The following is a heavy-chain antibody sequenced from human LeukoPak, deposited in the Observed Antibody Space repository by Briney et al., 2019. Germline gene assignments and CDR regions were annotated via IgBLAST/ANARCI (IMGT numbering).Heavy chain of an antibody. CDR2: IYTSGST. CDR3: ARDLSSVGASTFDY. CDR1: GGSISSYY. D-gene: IGHD1-26*01. J-gene: IGHJ4*02. Sequence: PETLSLTCTVAGGSISSYYWSWIRQPAGKGLEWIGRIYTSGSTNYNPSLKSRVTMSVDTSKNQFSLKLSSVTAADTAVYYCARDLSSVGASTFDYWGQGTLVTVSS. V-gene: IGHV4-4*07.